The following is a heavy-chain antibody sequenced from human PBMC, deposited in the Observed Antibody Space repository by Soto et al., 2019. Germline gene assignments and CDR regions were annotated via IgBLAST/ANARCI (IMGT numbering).Heavy chain of an antibody. J-gene: IGHJ6*02. Sequence: GGSLRLSCAASGFTFSSYWMHWVRQAPGKGLVWVSRINSDGSSTSYADSVKGRFTISRDNAKNTLYLQMNSLRAEDTAVYYCARKSRLVVTTYDYYYYGMDVWGQGTTVTVSS. CDR1: GFTFSSYW. V-gene: IGHV3-74*01. CDR2: INSDGSST. D-gene: IGHD4-17*01. CDR3: ARKSRLVVTTYDYYYYGMDV.